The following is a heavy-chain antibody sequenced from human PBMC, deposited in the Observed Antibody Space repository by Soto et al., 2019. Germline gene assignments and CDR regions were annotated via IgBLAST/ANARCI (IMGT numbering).Heavy chain of an antibody. D-gene: IGHD3-22*01. Sequence: GGSLRLSCAASGFTVSSNYMSWVRQAPGKGLEWVSVIYSGGSTYYADSVKGRFTISRDNSKNTLYLQMNSLRAEDTAVYYCARDLGIVVVTGYYGIDVWGQGTTVTVSS. V-gene: IGHV3-66*01. J-gene: IGHJ6*02. CDR1: GFTVSSNY. CDR3: ARDLGIVVVTGYYGIDV. CDR2: IYSGGST.